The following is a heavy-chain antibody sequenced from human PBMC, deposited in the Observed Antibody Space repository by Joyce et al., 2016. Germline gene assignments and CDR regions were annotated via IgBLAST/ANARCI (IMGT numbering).Heavy chain of an antibody. CDR2: ISYSGSTT. V-gene: IGHV4-34*01. D-gene: IGHD4-11*01. CDR3: ARGWSSNYYFDI. Sequence: QVQLQPWGAGLLKPSETLSLTCTISGGSFGNYYWAWIRQTPGKGLEWIGEISYSGSTTTYNPSLKSRVAISIDKSKNQFSLRLNSVTAADTAVYYCARGWSSNYYFDIWGRGTLVTVSS. CDR1: GGSFGNYY. J-gene: IGHJ2*01.